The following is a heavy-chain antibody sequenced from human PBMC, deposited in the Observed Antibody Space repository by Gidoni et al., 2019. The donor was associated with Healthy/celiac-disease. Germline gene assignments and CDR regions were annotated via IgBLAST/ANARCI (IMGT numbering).Heavy chain of an antibody. Sequence: QVQLQQWGAGLLTPSETLSLTCAVYGGSFSGYYWSWIRQPPGKGLEWIGDINHSGSTNYNPSLKSRVTISVDTSKNQFSLKLSSVTAADTAVYYCASSTWGFIRMGCWGQGTLVTVSS. D-gene: IGHD3-16*01. V-gene: IGHV4-34*01. J-gene: IGHJ4*02. CDR1: GGSFSGYY. CDR3: ASSTWGFIRMGC. CDR2: INHSGST.